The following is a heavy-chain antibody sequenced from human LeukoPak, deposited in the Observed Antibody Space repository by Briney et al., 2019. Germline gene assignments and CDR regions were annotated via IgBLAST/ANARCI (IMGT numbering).Heavy chain of an antibody. D-gene: IGHD3-10*01. CDR2: ISSSSSYI. Sequence: GGSLRLSCAASGFTFSSYWMHWVRQAPGKGLEWVSSISSSSSYIYYADSVKGRFTISRDNAKNSLYLQMNSLRAEDTAVYYCARDGRDRGPPSDYWGQGTLVTVSS. CDR3: ARDGRDRGPPSDY. CDR1: GFTFSSYW. V-gene: IGHV3-21*01. J-gene: IGHJ4*02.